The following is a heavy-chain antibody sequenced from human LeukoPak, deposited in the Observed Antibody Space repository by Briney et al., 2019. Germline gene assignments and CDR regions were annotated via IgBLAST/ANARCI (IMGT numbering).Heavy chain of an antibody. D-gene: IGHD3-10*01. J-gene: IGHJ4*02. CDR3: ARDMVRGVRVSDY. CDR2: INPNSGGT. Sequence: ASVKVSCKASGYTFTGYYMHWVRQAPGQGLEWMGWINPNSGGTNYAQKFQGRVTMTRDASISTAYMELSRLRSDDTAVYYCARDMVRGVRVSDYWGQGTLVTVSS. CDR1: GYTFTGYY. V-gene: IGHV1-2*02.